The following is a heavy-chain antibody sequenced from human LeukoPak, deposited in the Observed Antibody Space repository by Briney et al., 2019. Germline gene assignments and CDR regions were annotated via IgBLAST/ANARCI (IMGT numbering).Heavy chain of an antibody. J-gene: IGHJ3*02. D-gene: IGHD2/OR15-2a*01. CDR1: GGSISSYY. Sequence: PSETLSLTCTVSGGSISSYYWSWIRQPPGKGLEWIGYIYYSGSTNYNPSLKSRVTISVDTSKNQFSLKLSSVTAADTAVYYCARDLLRVDAFDIWGQGTMVTVSS. CDR2: IYYSGST. CDR3: ARDLLRVDAFDI. V-gene: IGHV4-59*01.